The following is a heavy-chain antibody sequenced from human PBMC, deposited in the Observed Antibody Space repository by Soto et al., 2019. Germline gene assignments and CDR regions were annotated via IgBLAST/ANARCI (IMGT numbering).Heavy chain of an antibody. CDR3: ARDLENCSSTSCYGVPYYFDY. V-gene: IGHV1-18*01. Sequence: ASVKVSCKASGYTFTSYGISWVRQAPGQGLEWMGWISAYNGNTNYAQKLQGRVTMTTDTSTSTAYMELRSLRSDDTAVNYCARDLENCSSTSCYGVPYYFDYWGQGTPVTVSS. J-gene: IGHJ4*02. D-gene: IGHD2-2*01. CDR1: GYTFTSYG. CDR2: ISAYNGNT.